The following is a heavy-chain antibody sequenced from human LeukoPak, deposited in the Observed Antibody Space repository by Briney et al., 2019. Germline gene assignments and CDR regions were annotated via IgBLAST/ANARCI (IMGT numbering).Heavy chain of an antibody. J-gene: IGHJ4*02. CDR3: ATTSYISGWHWNFDY. D-gene: IGHD6-19*01. CDR1: GYSISSGYY. Sequence: SETLSLTCAVSGYSISSGYYWDWIRQPPGKGLEWLGSIHSIGSTYYNPSLKSRLTMSVDTSKNQFSLKLSSVTAADTAVYYCATTSYISGWHWNFDYWGQGTLVTVSS. V-gene: IGHV4-38-2*01. CDR2: IHSIGST.